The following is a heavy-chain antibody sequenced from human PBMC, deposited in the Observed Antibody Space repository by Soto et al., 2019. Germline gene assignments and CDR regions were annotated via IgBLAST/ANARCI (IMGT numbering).Heavy chain of an antibody. V-gene: IGHV1-18*04. Sequence: XSVKVSCNACGYPFTSYGINWVRQAPGQGLEWMGWISGYDGNTNYAQKFQGRVTMTTDTSTSTGYMELRSLRSDDTALYYCARVGYSYGARGLDSWGQGTLVTVSS. CDR2: ISGYDGNT. CDR3: ARVGYSYGARGLDS. D-gene: IGHD5-18*01. CDR1: GYPFTSYG. J-gene: IGHJ4*02.